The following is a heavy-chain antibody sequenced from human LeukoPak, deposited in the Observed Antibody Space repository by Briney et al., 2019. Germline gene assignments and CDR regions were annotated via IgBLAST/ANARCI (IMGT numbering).Heavy chain of an antibody. CDR1: GYTFTSYG. Sequence: ASVKVSCKASGYTFTSYGISWVRQAPGQGLEWMGWISAYNGNTNYAQKLQGRVTMTTDTSTSTAYMELRSLRSDDTAVYYCARGRADGLGPRHKIYCGGDCYFDYWGQGTLVTVSS. CDR2: ISAYNGNT. CDR3: ARGRADGLGPRHKIYCGGDCYFDY. D-gene: IGHD2-21*01. J-gene: IGHJ4*02. V-gene: IGHV1-18*01.